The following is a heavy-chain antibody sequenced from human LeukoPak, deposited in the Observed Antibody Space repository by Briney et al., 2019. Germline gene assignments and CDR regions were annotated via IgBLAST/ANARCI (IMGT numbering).Heavy chain of an antibody. V-gene: IGHV2-5*02. D-gene: IGHD3-22*01. CDR1: GFSLSTSGVS. CDR3: AHLYYYDSSGYYPFDY. J-gene: IGHJ4*02. CDR2: IYWDDDK. Sequence: SGPTLVKPTQALTLTCTFSGFSLSTSGVSVGWIRQPPGKALEWLALIYWDDDKRYSPSLKSRLTITKDTSKNQVVLTMTNMDPVDTATYYCAHLYYYDSSGYYPFDYWGQGTLVTVSS.